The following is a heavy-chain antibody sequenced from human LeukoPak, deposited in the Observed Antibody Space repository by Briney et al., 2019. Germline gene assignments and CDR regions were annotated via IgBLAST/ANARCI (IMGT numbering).Heavy chain of an antibody. CDR2: INHSGST. J-gene: IGHJ1*01. D-gene: IGHD3-16*01. CDR3: AKDDDWGRFNH. Sequence: SETLSLTCAVYGGSFSGYYWSWIRQPPGKGLEWIGEINHSGSTNYNPSLKSRVTISVDTSKNQFSLKLSSATAADTAMYYCAKDDDWGRFNHWGQGTLVTVSS. CDR1: GGSFSGYY. V-gene: IGHV4-34*01.